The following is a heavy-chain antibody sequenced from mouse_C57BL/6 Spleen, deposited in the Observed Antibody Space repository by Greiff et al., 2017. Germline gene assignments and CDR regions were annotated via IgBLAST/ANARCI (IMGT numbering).Heavy chain of an antibody. CDR1: GYTFTSYW. CDR3: ARNEGAMDY. CDR2: IYPSDSET. V-gene: IGHV1-61*01. Sequence: QVQLQQPGAELVRPGSSVKLSCKASGYTFTSYWMDWVKQRPGQGLEWIGNIYPSDSETHYNQKFKDKATLTVDKSSSTAYMQLSSLTSEDSAVYYCARNEGAMDYWGQGTSVTVSS. J-gene: IGHJ4*01.